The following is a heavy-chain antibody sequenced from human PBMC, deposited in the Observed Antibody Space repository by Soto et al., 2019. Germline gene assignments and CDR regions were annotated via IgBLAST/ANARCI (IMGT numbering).Heavy chain of an antibody. CDR3: AKELTGYRYGPGEVY. D-gene: IGHD5-18*01. Sequence: SETLSLTCTVSGDSISSNDYYWSWIRQRPENGLEWIGHIYSSGSTYYKSSLKSRVTISLDTSESKFSLQLTSVTAADTAVYYCAKELTGYRYGPGEVYWGQGILVTVSS. CDR1: GDSISSNDYY. CDR2: IYSSGST. J-gene: IGHJ4*02. V-gene: IGHV4-30-4*01.